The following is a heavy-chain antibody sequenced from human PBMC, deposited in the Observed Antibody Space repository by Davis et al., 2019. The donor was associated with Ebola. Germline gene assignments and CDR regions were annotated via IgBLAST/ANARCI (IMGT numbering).Heavy chain of an antibody. CDR1: GGPFSSHY. J-gene: IGHJ4*02. CDR3: ARLIVATGGYDI. D-gene: IGHD5-12*01. CDR2: IDHSGNT. V-gene: IGHV4-34*01. Sequence: SETLSLTCAVYGGPFSSHYWTWIRQSPGKGLEWIGEIDHSGNTNYHPSLESRVTISVDTSKNQFSLHMNSVTAADTAVYYCARLIVATGGYDIWGQGTRVTVSS.